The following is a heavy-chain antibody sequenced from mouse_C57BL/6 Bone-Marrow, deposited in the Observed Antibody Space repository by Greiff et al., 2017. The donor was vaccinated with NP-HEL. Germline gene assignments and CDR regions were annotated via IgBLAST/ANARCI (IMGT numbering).Heavy chain of an antibody. J-gene: IGHJ1*03. CDR3: ARYYYGSSPFWYFDV. V-gene: IGHV1-82*01. CDR2: IYPGDGDT. CDR1: GYAFSSSW. D-gene: IGHD1-1*01. Sequence: VQLQQSGPELVKPGASVKISCKASGYAFSSSWMNWVKQRPGKGLEWIGRIYPGDGDTNYNGKFKGKATLTVDKSSSTAYMQLSSLTSEDSAVYFCARYYYGSSPFWYFDVWGTGTTVTVSS.